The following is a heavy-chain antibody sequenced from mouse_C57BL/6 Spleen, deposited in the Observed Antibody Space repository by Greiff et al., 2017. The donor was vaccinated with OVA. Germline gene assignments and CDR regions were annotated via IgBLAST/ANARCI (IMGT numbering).Heavy chain of an antibody. D-gene: IGHD1-1*01. CDR2: IHPNSGST. V-gene: IGHV1-64*01. CDR3: ARFPITTVRDY. J-gene: IGHJ2*01. CDR1: GYTFTSYW. Sequence: VQLQQPGAELVKPGASVKLSCKASGYTFTSYWMHWVKQRPGQGLEWIGMIHPNSGSTNYNEKFKSKATLTVDKSSSTAYMQLSSLTSEDSAVYYCARFPITTVRDYWGQGTTLTVSS.